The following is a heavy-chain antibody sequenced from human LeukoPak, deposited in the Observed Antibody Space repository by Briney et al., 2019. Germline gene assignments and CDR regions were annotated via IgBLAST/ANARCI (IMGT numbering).Heavy chain of an antibody. V-gene: IGHV3-66*01. Sequence: GGSLRLSCAASGFTVSSNYMSWVRQAPGKGLEWVSVIYSGGSTYYADSVKGRFTISRDNSKNTLYLQMNSLRAEDTAVYYCARAYYDFWRYYMDVWGKGTTVTVSS. CDR1: GFTVSSNY. CDR3: ARAYYDFWRYYMDV. D-gene: IGHD3-3*01. J-gene: IGHJ6*03. CDR2: IYSGGST.